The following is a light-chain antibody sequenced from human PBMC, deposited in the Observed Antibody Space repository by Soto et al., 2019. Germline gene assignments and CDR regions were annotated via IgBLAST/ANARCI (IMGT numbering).Light chain of an antibody. J-gene: IGKJ1*01. V-gene: IGKV3-11*01. CDR1: QSVSSY. CDR2: DAS. Sequence: EIVLTQSPATLSLSPGERATLSCRASQSVSSYLAWYQQKPGQAPRLLIYDASNRATGIPARFSGSGSGTDFTLTISSLEPEDLAVYYCQQRSNWPPTWMFGQGTKVEIK. CDR3: QQRSNWPPTWM.